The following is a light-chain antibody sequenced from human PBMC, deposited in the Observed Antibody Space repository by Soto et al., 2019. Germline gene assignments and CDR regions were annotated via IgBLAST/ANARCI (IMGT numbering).Light chain of an antibody. CDR1: QGISTY. J-gene: IGKJ1*01. CDR3: QHSYTSPWT. CDR2: RAS. Sequence: DIQMTQSPSSLSASVGDRVTISCRASQGISTYLNWYQQKPGTAPRLLIYRASSVKSGVPPRFSGSGSGRDFTLTINSLRPEDIATYFCQHSYTSPWTFGQGTKVEVK. V-gene: IGKV1-39*01.